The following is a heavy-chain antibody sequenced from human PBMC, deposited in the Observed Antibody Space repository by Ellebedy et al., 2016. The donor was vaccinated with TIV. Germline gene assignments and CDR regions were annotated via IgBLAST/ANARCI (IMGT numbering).Heavy chain of an antibody. D-gene: IGHD1-26*01. CDR3: ARHLGGRDAFDI. J-gene: IGHJ3*02. CDR1: GYTFNRYW. CDR2: INPSGDGT. V-gene: IGHV1-46*02. Sequence: AASVKVSCKASGYTFNRYWMHWVRQAPGQGLEWMGIINPSGDGTSYAQKFQGRVTMTRDTSTSTLYMELSSLRSEDTAMYYCARHLGGRDAFDIWGQGTMVTASS.